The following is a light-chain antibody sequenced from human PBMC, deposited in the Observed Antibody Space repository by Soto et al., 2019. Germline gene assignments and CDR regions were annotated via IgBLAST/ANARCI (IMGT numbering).Light chain of an antibody. CDR3: QQRSNWPPRLT. Sequence: EIVLTQSPATLSLSPGERATLSCRASQSVSSYLAWYQQKPGQAPRLLIYDASNRATGIPARFSGSGSGTAFTLTISSLEPADFAVYSCQQRSNWPPRLTFGGGTKVEIK. V-gene: IGKV3-11*01. CDR2: DAS. CDR1: QSVSSY. J-gene: IGKJ4*01.